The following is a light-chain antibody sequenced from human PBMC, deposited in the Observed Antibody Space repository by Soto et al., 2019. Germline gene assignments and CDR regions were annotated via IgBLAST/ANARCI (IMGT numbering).Light chain of an antibody. CDR3: CSYAGSSQMV. V-gene: IGLV2-23*02. J-gene: IGLJ3*02. Sequence: QSALTQPASVSASPGQSITISCSGTSGDVGSYNLVSWYQQHPGKAPKLLIYAVTKRPSGVSDRFSASKSDNTASLAISGLQAEDDADYYCCSYAGSSQMVFGGGTKLTVL. CDR1: SGDVGSYNL. CDR2: AVT.